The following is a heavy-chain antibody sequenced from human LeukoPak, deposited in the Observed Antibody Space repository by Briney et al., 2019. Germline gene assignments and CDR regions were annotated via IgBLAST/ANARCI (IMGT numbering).Heavy chain of an antibody. CDR3: ARGGLYCGGDCYSFDY. CDR1: GYTFTSYG. Sequence: ASVKVSCKASGYTFTSYGISWVRQAPGQGLEWMGWISAYNGNTNYAQKLQGRVTMTTDPSTSPAYTELRSLRSDDTAVYYCARGGLYCGGDCYSFDYWGQGTLVTVSS. J-gene: IGHJ4*02. CDR2: ISAYNGNT. D-gene: IGHD2-21*02. V-gene: IGHV1-18*01.